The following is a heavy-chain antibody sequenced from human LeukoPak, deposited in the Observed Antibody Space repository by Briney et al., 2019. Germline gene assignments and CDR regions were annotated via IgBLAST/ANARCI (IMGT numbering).Heavy chain of an antibody. D-gene: IGHD1-26*01. Sequence: GGSLRLSCAASGFTFSSYGVHWVRQAPGKGLEWVAVISYDGSNKYYADSVKGRFTISRDNSKNTLYLQMNSLRAEDTAVYYCAKGGSYCDYWGQGTLVTVSS. V-gene: IGHV3-30*18. CDR2: ISYDGSNK. J-gene: IGHJ4*02. CDR3: AKGGSYCDY. CDR1: GFTFSSYG.